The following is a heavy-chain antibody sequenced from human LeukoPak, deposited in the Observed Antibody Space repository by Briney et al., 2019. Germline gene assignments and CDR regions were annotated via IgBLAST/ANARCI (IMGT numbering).Heavy chain of an antibody. Sequence: TGGSLRLSCAAPGFNVSGNYMSWVRQAPGKGLEWVSVIYLDGTTYYADSVKGRFTISRDNSKNTLYLQMNSLRAEDTAVFYCAREGMKDANSDCWGQGTLVTVSS. CDR1: GFNVSGNY. CDR3: AREGMKDANSDC. J-gene: IGHJ4*02. V-gene: IGHV3-53*01. CDR2: IYLDGTT.